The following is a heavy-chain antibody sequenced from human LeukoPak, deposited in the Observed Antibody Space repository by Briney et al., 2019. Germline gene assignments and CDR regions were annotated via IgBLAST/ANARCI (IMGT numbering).Heavy chain of an antibody. V-gene: IGHV3-23*01. CDR1: GFTFSSSG. Sequence: AGSLTLSCAASGFTFSSSGMSWVRQAPRKGLEWVSGISERGAITNYADSVKGRFTISRDNSKDTLYLQMNSLRAEDTAVYYCAKHGPSGHSSQGYWGQGTLVTVSS. D-gene: IGHD4-23*01. CDR2: ISERGAIT. CDR3: AKHGPSGHSSQGY. J-gene: IGHJ4*02.